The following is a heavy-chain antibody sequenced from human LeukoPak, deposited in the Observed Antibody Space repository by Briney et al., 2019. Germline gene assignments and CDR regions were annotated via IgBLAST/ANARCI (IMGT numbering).Heavy chain of an antibody. D-gene: IGHD2-2*01. CDR3: ARADCSSTSCYGY. V-gene: IGHV1-2*02. Sequence: EASVKVSCKASGYTFTGYYMHWVRQAPGQGLEWMGWINPNSGGTNYAQKFQGRVTMTRDTSISTAYMELSRLRSDDTAVYYCARADCSSTSCYGYWGQGTLVTVSS. J-gene: IGHJ4*02. CDR2: INPNSGGT. CDR1: GYTFTGYY.